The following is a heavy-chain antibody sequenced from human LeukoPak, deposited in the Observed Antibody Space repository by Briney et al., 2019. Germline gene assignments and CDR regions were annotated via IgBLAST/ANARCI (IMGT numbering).Heavy chain of an antibody. D-gene: IGHD6-19*01. CDR3: ARLSFGWYDY. V-gene: IGHV4-4*02. CDR2: IYHSGST. Sequence: ASETLSLTCAVSGGSISSSNWWSWVRQPPGKGLEWIGEIYHSGSTNYNPSLKSRITISVDKSKNKVSLKLSSVTAADTAVYYCARLSFGWYDYWGQETLVTVSS. CDR1: GGSISSSNW. J-gene: IGHJ4*02.